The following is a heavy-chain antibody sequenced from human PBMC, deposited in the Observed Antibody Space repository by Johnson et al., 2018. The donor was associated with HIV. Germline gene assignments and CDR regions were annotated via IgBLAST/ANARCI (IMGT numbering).Heavy chain of an antibody. Sequence: QVQLVESGGGVVQPGRSLRLSCAASGFSFSDFSMHWVRQAPGKGLEWVPVISNDGSNKLYADSVKGRFTISRDIFKNTLYLQMNSLRFEDTAVLYCAKESSYYYDNSGPYWGQGTMVTVSS. CDR3: AKESSYYYDNSGPY. J-gene: IGHJ3*01. V-gene: IGHV3-30*01. D-gene: IGHD3-22*01. CDR1: GFSFSDFS. CDR2: ISNDGSNK.